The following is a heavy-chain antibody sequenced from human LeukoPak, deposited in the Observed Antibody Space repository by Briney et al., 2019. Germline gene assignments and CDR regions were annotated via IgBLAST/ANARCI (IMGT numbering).Heavy chain of an antibody. CDR2: IYYSGST. CDR1: GASIISNY. V-gene: IGHV4-4*07. Sequence: HSETLSLTCTVSGASIISNYWSWIRQPAGQGLEWHGRIYYSGSTNYTPSLNSRLCISVDTSKNQISLRLTSVTGADAAVYDCEKDLTGLLDSGSDYWGQGSLLAVSS. J-gene: IGHJ4*02. CDR3: EKDLTGLLDSGSDY. D-gene: IGHD5-18*01.